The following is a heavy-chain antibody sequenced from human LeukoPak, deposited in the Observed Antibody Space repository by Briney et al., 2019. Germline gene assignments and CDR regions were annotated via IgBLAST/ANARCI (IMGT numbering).Heavy chain of an antibody. CDR2: ISSSSSYM. V-gene: IGHV3-21*01. D-gene: IGHD3-22*01. Sequence: PGGSLRLSCAASGFTFSSNTMNWVRQAPGKGLEWVSSISSSSSYMNYAGSVRGRFTISRDNAKNSLYLQMNSLRAEDTAVYYCASEDYYDSSAYYYRNFQHWGQGTLVTVSS. CDR1: GFTFSSNT. J-gene: IGHJ1*01. CDR3: ASEDYYDSSAYYYRNFQH.